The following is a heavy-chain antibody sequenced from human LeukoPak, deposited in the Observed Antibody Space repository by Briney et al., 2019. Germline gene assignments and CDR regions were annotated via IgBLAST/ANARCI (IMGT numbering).Heavy chain of an antibody. Sequence: GRSLRLSCAASGFTLDDYAMHWVRQAPGKGLEWVSGISWNSGSIGYADSVRGRFTISRDNAKNSLYLQMNSLRAEDTALYYCAKDISDYYDSSGYYVYWGQGTLVTVSS. CDR3: AKDISDYYDSSGYYVY. CDR2: ISWNSGSI. D-gene: IGHD3-22*01. J-gene: IGHJ4*02. V-gene: IGHV3-9*01. CDR1: GFTLDDYA.